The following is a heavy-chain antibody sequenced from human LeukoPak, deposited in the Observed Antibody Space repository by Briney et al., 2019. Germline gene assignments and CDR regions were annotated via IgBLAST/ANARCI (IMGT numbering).Heavy chain of an antibody. Sequence: PGGSLRLSCAASGFTFSNAWMSWVRQAPGKGLEWVGRIKSKTDGGTTDYAAPVKGRFTISRDDSKSIAYLQMNSLKTEDTALYYCTRGPLLWFGELPSDFYYMDVWGKGTTVTISS. CDR1: GFTFSNAW. CDR2: IKSKTDGGTT. J-gene: IGHJ6*03. V-gene: IGHV3-15*01. D-gene: IGHD3-10*01. CDR3: TRGPLLWFGELPSDFYYMDV.